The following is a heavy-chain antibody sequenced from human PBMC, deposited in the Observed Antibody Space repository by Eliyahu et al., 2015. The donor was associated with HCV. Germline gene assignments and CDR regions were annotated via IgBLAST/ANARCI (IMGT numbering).Heavy chain of an antibody. J-gene: IGHJ3*02. Sequence: QVQLVQSGAEVKKPGASVKVSCKASGYTFTSYAMHWVRQAPGQRLEWMGWINAGNGNTKYSQKFQGRVTITRDTSASTAYMELSSLRSEDTAVYYCARAGSWYGGNAFDIWGQGTMVTVSS. D-gene: IGHD6-13*01. CDR3: ARAGSWYGGNAFDI. V-gene: IGHV1-3*01. CDR1: GYTFTSYA. CDR2: INAGNGNT.